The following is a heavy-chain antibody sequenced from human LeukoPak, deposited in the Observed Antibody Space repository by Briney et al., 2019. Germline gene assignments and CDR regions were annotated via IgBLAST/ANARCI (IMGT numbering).Heavy chain of an antibody. J-gene: IGHJ4*02. V-gene: IGHV1-2*02. Sequence: ASVKVSCKASGYTFTGYYMHWVRQAPGQVLEWMGWINPNSGGTNYAQKFQGRVTMTRDTSISTAYMELSSLRSEDTAVYYCASPLDDDGDYWGQGTLVTVSS. CDR3: ASPLDDDGDY. CDR2: INPNSGGT. D-gene: IGHD1-1*01. CDR1: GYTFTGYY.